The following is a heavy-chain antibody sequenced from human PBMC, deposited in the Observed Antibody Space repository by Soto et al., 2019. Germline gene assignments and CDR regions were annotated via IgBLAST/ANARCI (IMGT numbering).Heavy chain of an antibody. J-gene: IGHJ4*02. V-gene: IGHV3-30-3*01. Sequence: QVQLVESGGGVVQPGRSLRLSCAASGFTFSSYAMHWVRQAPGKGLEWVAVISYDGSNKYYADSVEGRFTISRDNSKNTLYLQMNSLRAEDTAVYYCASYGDPPIDYWGQGTLVTVSS. CDR1: GFTFSSYA. CDR2: ISYDGSNK. CDR3: ASYGDPPIDY. D-gene: IGHD4-17*01.